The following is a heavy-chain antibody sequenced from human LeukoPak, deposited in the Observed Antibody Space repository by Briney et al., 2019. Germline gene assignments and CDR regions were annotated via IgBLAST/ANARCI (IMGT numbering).Heavy chain of an antibody. CDR2: INHSGST. V-gene: IGHV4-34*01. CDR3: ARRVHGGYSYGTLDY. Sequence: SETLSPTCAVYGGSFSGYYWSWIRQPPGKGLEWIGEINHSGSTNYNPSLKSRVTISVDTSKNQFSLKLSSVTAADTAVYYCARRVHGGYSYGTLDYWGQGTLVTVSS. CDR1: GGSFSGYY. J-gene: IGHJ4*02. D-gene: IGHD5-18*01.